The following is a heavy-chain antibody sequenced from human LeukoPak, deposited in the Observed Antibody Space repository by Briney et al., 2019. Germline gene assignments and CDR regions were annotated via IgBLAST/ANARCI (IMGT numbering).Heavy chain of an antibody. CDR2: ISAYNGNT. CDR1: GYTFTSYG. Sequence: ASVKVSCKASGYTFTSYGISWVRQAPGQGLEWMGWISAYNGNTNYAQKLQGRVTMTTDTSTSTAYMELRSLSSDDTAVYYCARASVHSVRYFDWLLINEDYYGMDVWGQGTTVTVSS. CDR3: ARASVHSVRYFDWLLINEDYYGMDV. V-gene: IGHV1-18*01. D-gene: IGHD3-9*01. J-gene: IGHJ6*02.